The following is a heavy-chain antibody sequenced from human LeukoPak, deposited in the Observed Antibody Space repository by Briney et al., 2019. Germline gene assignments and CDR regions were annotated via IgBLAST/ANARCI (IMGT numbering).Heavy chain of an antibody. Sequence: SVKVSCKASGGTLNSYVISWVRQAPGQGLEWMGGIIPISGTTNYAQKFQGRVTMTRDTSTSTVYMELSSLRSEDTAVYYCARANRIAAAPDAFDIWGQGTMVTVSS. CDR2: IIPISGTT. D-gene: IGHD6-13*01. CDR1: GGTLNSYV. V-gene: IGHV1-69*05. J-gene: IGHJ3*02. CDR3: ARANRIAAAPDAFDI.